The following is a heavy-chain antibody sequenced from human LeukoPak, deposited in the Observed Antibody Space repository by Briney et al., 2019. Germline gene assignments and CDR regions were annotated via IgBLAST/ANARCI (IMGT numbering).Heavy chain of an antibody. V-gene: IGHV3-11*01. CDR3: ARFYYGSGSYSLVYYGMDV. CDR1: GFTFSDYY. D-gene: IGHD3-10*01. CDR2: ISSSGSTI. Sequence: GVALRLSCAASGFTFSDYYMSWIRQAPGKGLEWVSYISSSGSTIYYADSVKGRFTISRDNAKTSLYLQMNSLRAEATAVYYCARFYYGSGSYSLVYYGMDVWGQGTTVTVYS. J-gene: IGHJ6*02.